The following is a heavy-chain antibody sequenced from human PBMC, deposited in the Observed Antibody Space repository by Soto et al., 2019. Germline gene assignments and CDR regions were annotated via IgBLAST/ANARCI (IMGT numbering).Heavy chain of an antibody. D-gene: IGHD2-2*01. J-gene: IGHJ3*02. V-gene: IGHV3-15*01. CDR1: GFTFSNAW. Sequence: EVQLVESGGGLVKPGGSLRLSCAASGFTFSNAWMSWVRQAPGKGLEWVGRIKSKTDGGTTDYAAPVKGRFTISRDDSKNTLYLQMNSLKTEVTAVYYCTTGPHSLPDYCSSCGCDPCTWDIWGQGTMVTVSS. CDR3: TTGPHSLPDYCSSCGCDPCTWDI. CDR2: IKSKTDGGTT.